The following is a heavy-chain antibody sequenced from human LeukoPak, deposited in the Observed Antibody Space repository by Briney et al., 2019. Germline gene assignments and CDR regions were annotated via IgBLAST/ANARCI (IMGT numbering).Heavy chain of an antibody. CDR1: GFTFSTHA. Sequence: PGGSLRLSCAASGFTFSTHAMTWVRQAPGKGLEWVSSIRTSAGAPTYYADSVKGRFTISRDNSRTTLYLQMDSLGAEDPDVYYCQRRGGGEGGQGKLVTVSS. CDR2: IRTSAGAPT. CDR3: QRRGGGE. J-gene: IGHJ1*01. D-gene: IGHD2-21*01. V-gene: IGHV3-23*01.